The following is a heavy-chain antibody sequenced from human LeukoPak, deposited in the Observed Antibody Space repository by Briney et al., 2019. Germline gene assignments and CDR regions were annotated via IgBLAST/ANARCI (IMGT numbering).Heavy chain of an antibody. V-gene: IGHV4-34*01. D-gene: IGHD3-10*01. CDR1: GGSFSGYY. Sequence: SETLSLTCAVYGGSFSGYYWSWIRQPPGKGLEWIGEINHSGSTNYNPSLKSRVTISVDTSKNQFSLKLSSVTAADTAVYYCARRDSYYYGSGSYCYWGQGTLVTVSS. CDR2: INHSGST. CDR3: ARRDSYYYGSGSYCY. J-gene: IGHJ4*02.